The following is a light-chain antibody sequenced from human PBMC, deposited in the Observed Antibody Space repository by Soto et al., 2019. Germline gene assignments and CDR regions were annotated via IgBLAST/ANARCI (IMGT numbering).Light chain of an antibody. CDR2: EVT. Sequence: QSALTQPPSVSGSPGQSVTISCTGTSSDVGSYNRVSWYQQPPGTAPKLIIYEVTNRPSGVPVRFSGSKSANMASLTISGLQAEDEADYYCAPYTSSRVWVFGGGTKLTVL. CDR3: APYTSSRVWV. V-gene: IGLV2-18*02. CDR1: SSDVGSYNR. J-gene: IGLJ3*02.